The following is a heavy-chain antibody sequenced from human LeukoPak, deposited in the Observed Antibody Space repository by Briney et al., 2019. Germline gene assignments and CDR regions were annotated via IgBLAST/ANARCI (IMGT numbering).Heavy chain of an antibody. Sequence: GGSLRLSCAASGFTFSSYAMSWVRQAPGKGLEWVSAISGSGGSTYYADSVKGRFTISRDNSKNTLYLQMNSLRAEDTAVYYCAKRGRYCSSTSCYKDAFDIWGQGTMVTVSS. J-gene: IGHJ3*02. CDR2: ISGSGGST. D-gene: IGHD2-2*02. CDR3: AKRGRYCSSTSCYKDAFDI. CDR1: GFTFSSYA. V-gene: IGHV3-23*01.